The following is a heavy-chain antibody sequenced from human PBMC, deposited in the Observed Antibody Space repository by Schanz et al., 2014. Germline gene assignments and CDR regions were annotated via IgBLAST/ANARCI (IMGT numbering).Heavy chain of an antibody. CDR2: IFFRGST. V-gene: IGHV4-30-4*07. CDR3: YGMDV. J-gene: IGHJ6*02. CDR1: GGSISSGGYS. Sequence: QVQLQESGPGLVKPSGTLSLTCAVSGGSISSGGYSWSWIRQPPGKGLEWIGYIFFRGSTYYNPSLKSRVTISIDTSKNQFPLRLTSVTAADTAVYYCYGMDVWGQGTTVTVSS.